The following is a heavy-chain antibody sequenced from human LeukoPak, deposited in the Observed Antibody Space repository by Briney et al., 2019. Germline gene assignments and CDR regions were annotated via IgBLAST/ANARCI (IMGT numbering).Heavy chain of an antibody. CDR1: GFTFSRYE. V-gene: IGHV3-30-3*01. D-gene: IGHD6-13*01. CDR3: ARDNYSSSWSSPFDY. CDR2: ISNDGSNK. J-gene: IGHJ4*02. Sequence: GRSLRLSCAASGFTFSRYEMHWVRQAPGKGLEWVATISNDGSNKYYADSVKGRFTISRDNAKNSLYLQMNSLRAEDTAVYYCARDNYSSSWSSPFDYWGQGTLVTVSS.